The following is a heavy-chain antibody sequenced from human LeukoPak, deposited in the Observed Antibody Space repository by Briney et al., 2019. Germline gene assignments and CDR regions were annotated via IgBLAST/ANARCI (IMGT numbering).Heavy chain of an antibody. V-gene: IGHV4-34*01. CDR1: GGSFSNYH. Sequence: SETLSLTCAVYGGSFSNYHWGWIRQPPGKGLEWIGEINYSGATTYNPSLKSRVTISLDTSKRQFSLRLNSMTAADTAVYYCALIDIGFWRAVSDYWGQGTLVTVSS. D-gene: IGHD3-3*01. CDR2: INYSGAT. J-gene: IGHJ4*02. CDR3: ALIDIGFWRAVSDY.